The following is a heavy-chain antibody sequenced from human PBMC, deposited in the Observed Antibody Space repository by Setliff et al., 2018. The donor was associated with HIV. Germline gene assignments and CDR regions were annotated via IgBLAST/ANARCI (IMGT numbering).Heavy chain of an antibody. V-gene: IGHV1-2*02. Sequence: ASVKVSCKASGYTFTGYYIHWVRQAPGQGLEWMGWINPNSGGTNYAQKFQGRVTMTRDTSISTAYMELSRLRSDDTAVYYCARGLGGGPEGADYMDVWGTGTTVTVS. J-gene: IGHJ6*03. CDR3: ARGLGGGPEGADYMDV. D-gene: IGHD2-15*01. CDR2: INPNSGGT. CDR1: GYTFTGYY.